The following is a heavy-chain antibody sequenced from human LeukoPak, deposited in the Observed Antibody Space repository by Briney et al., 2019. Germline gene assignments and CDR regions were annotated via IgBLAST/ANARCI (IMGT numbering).Heavy chain of an antibody. CDR2: IYPGDSDT. D-gene: IGHD1-14*01. Sequence: GESLKISCKGSGYSFTSYWIGCVRQMPGKGLEWMGIIYPGDSDTRYSPSFQGQVTISADKSISTAYLQWSSLKASDTAMYYCARSALGPASDYYYMDVWGKGTTVTVSS. CDR1: GYSFTSYW. V-gene: IGHV5-51*01. CDR3: ARSALGPASDYYYMDV. J-gene: IGHJ6*03.